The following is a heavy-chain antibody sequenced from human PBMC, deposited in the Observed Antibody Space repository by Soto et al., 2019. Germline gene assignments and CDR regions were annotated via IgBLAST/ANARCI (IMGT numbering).Heavy chain of an antibody. V-gene: IGHV3-9*01. CDR1: GFTFDYYG. D-gene: IGHD6-19*01. CDR3: AKDYLTAGYNSGWYDH. Sequence: LRLSCAASGFTFDYYGMDWVRQAPGKGLEWVSGISWNSGSIGYADSVKGRFTISRDNARSSLYLQMNSLRAEDTALYYCAKDYLTAGYNSGWYDHWGQGTLVTVSS. CDR2: ISWNSGSI. J-gene: IGHJ5*02.